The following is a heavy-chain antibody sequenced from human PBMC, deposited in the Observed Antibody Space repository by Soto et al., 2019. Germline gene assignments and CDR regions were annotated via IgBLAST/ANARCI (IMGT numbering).Heavy chain of an antibody. V-gene: IGHV1-2*02. Sequence: ASVKVSCKASGYTFTGYYMHWVRQAPGQGLEWMGWINPNSGGTNYAQKFQGRVTMTRDTSISTAYMELSNLRSDDTAVYYCARDQGAWPYNWFDFWGQGTLVTVSS. J-gene: IGHJ5*01. CDR2: INPNSGGT. CDR3: ARDQGAWPYNWFDF. CDR1: GYTFTGYY.